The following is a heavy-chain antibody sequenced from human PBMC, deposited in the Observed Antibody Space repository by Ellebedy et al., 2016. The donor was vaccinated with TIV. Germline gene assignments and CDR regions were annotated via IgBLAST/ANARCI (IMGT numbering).Heavy chain of an antibody. D-gene: IGHD1-26*01. V-gene: IGHV3-23*01. CDR1: VFKFSDYA. J-gene: IGHJ5*02. CDR3: ATNRGSGSS. Sequence: GESLKISCEASVFKFSDYAMAWVRHPPGRGLERVSTISGHGDRTFYADSVRGRFTISRDNSKNTVFLQMHGLRADDAAVYYCATNRGSGSSWGQGTLVTVSS. CDR2: ISGHGDRT.